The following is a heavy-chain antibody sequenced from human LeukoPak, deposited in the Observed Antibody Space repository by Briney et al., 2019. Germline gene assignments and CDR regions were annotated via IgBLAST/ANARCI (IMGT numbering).Heavy chain of an antibody. CDR3: SPCGHAYDWFGP. D-gene: IGHD5-12*01. V-gene: IGHV1-69*04. CDR1: GATLNIGHA. Sequence: SLKVSCKAFGATLNIGHAFIWARQAPGQGLQWMGRIIPFLGEVNYAQNFQGRVSFTADKSTATMYMEMKGLSLDDTAIYYCSPCGHAYDWFGPWGQGTLVTVSS. CDR2: IIPFLGEV. J-gene: IGHJ5*02.